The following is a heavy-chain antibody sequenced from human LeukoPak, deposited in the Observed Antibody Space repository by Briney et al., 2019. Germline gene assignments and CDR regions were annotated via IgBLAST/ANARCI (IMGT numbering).Heavy chain of an antibody. CDR1: GFTFNGYS. V-gene: IGHV3-21*01. CDR2: ISTSSSYI. J-gene: IGHJ4*02. D-gene: IGHD4-17*01. CDR3: ARNRGDPSYFDY. Sequence: PGGSLRLSCTASGFTFNGYSMNWVRQAPGKGLEWVSSISTSSSYIYYADSVKGRFTISRNNPKNSLYLQMNSLRAEDTAVYYCARNRGDPSYFDYWGQGTLVTVSS.